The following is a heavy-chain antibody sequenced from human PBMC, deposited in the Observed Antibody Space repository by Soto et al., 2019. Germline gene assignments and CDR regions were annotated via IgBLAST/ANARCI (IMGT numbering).Heavy chain of an antibody. Sequence: PSETLSLTCTVSGGSISSGDYYWSWIRQPPGKGLEWIGYIYYSGSTYYNPSLKSRVTISVDTSKNQFSLKLSSVTAADTAVYYRARVRLTLWEAQSIDYWGQGTLVTVSS. V-gene: IGHV4-30-4*01. CDR1: GGSISSGDYY. J-gene: IGHJ4*02. D-gene: IGHD3-16*01. CDR3: ARVRLTLWEAQSIDY. CDR2: IYYSGST.